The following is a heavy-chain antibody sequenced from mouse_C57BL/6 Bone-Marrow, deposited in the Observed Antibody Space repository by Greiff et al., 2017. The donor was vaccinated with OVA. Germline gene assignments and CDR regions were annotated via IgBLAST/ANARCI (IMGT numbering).Heavy chain of an antibody. D-gene: IGHD1-1*01. Sequence: LVESGAELARPGASVKLSCKASGYTFTSYGISWVKQRTGQGLEWIGEIYPRSGNTYYNEKFKGKATLTADKSSSTAYMELRSLTSEDSAVYFCARGTTTVVAGAMDYWGQGTSVTVSS. CDR1: GYTFTSYG. V-gene: IGHV1-81*01. CDR2: IYPRSGNT. J-gene: IGHJ4*01. CDR3: ARGTTTVVAGAMDY.